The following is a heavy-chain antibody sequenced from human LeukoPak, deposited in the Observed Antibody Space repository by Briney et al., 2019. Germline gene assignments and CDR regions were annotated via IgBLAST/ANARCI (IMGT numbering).Heavy chain of an antibody. Sequence: GGSLRLSCAVSGFPVSSKYMNWIRQAPGKGLEWVAVIYGGDDTFYADAVKGRFTISRDSSKSTLYFQMNDLRGDDTAVYYCARDAGDGYFDYWGQGTLVTVSS. CDR1: GFPVSSKY. D-gene: IGHD3-10*01. V-gene: IGHV3-53*01. J-gene: IGHJ4*02. CDR2: IYGGDDT. CDR3: ARDAGDGYFDY.